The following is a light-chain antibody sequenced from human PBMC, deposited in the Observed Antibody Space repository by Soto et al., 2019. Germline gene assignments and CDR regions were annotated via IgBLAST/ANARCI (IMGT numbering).Light chain of an antibody. CDR3: TSYTTTNTHV. CDR1: SSDVGGYNY. J-gene: IGLJ1*01. V-gene: IGLV2-14*03. CDR2: EVI. Sequence: QSVLTQPASVPGSPGQSSTISFTGTSSDVGGYNYVSWYQQHPGKAPKLMIYEVINRPSGVSSRFSGSKSGNTASLTISGLQAEDEADYYCTSYTTTNTHVFGTGTKVTVL.